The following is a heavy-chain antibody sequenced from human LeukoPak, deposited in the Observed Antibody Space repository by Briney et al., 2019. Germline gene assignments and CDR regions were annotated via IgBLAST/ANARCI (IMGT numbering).Heavy chain of an antibody. CDR3: ARERMSSAVPAAMSAFDI. D-gene: IGHD2-2*01. Sequence: SVKVSCKASGGTFSSYAISWVRQAPGQGLEWMGRIIPILGIANYAQKFQGRVTITADESTSTAYMELSSLRSEDTAVYYCARERMSSAVPAAMSAFDIWGQGTMVTVSS. V-gene: IGHV1-69*04. J-gene: IGHJ3*02. CDR2: IIPILGIA. CDR1: GGTFSSYA.